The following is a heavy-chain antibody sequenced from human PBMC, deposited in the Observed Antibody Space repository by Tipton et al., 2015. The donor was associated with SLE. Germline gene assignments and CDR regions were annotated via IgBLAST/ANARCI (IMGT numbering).Heavy chain of an antibody. J-gene: IGHJ4*02. CDR2: IYSGGST. V-gene: IGHV3-23*03. CDR3: ANCGGDCYGVDY. D-gene: IGHD2-21*01. CDR1: GFTFSSYA. Sequence: SLRLSCAASGFTFSSYAMHWVRQAPGKGLEWVAVIYSGGSTYYADSVKGRFTISRDNSKNTLYLQMDSLRAEDTALYYCANCGGDCYGVDYWGQGTLVTVSS.